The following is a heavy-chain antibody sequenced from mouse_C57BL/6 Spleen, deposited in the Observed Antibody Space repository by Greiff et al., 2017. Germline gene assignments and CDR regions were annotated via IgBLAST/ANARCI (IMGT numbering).Heavy chain of an antibody. Sequence: EVMLVESEGGLVQPGSSMKLSCTASGFTFSDYYMAWVRQVPEKGLEWVANINYDGSSTYYLDSLKSRFIISRDNAKNILYLQMSSLKSEDTATYYCARGDGYDYWGQGTTLTVSS. D-gene: IGHD2-3*01. J-gene: IGHJ2*01. CDR3: ARGDGYDY. V-gene: IGHV5-16*01. CDR1: GFTFSDYY. CDR2: INYDGSST.